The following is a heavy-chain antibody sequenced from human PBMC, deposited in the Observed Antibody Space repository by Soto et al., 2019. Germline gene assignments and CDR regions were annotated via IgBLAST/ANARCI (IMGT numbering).Heavy chain of an antibody. CDR3: ARGVISSWVDSYHGMDV. Sequence: EPSLRLSRAPSGFNFSAYSMNGGRLAPGKGLEWVASISSSTGYINYADSLKGRATISRDNAKNSLFLQLNSLRAEDTAMYYCARGVISSWVDSYHGMDVCGPGTTVTV. J-gene: IGHJ6*02. V-gene: IGHV3-21*06. D-gene: IGHD2-2*01. CDR1: GFNFSAYS. CDR2: ISSSTGYI.